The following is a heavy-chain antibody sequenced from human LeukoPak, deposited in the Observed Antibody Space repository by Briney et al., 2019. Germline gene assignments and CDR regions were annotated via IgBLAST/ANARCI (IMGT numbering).Heavy chain of an antibody. CDR2: ISGSGGST. CDR3: AKDHNYYDSSGYPPGY. V-gene: IGHV3-23*01. J-gene: IGHJ4*02. Sequence: PGGSLRLSCAASGFTFSSYAMSWVRQAPGKGLEWVSAISGSGGSTYYADSVKGRFTISRDNSKNTLYLQMNSLRAEDTAVYYCAKDHNYYDSSGYPPGYWGQGTLVTVSS. CDR1: GFTFSSYA. D-gene: IGHD3-22*01.